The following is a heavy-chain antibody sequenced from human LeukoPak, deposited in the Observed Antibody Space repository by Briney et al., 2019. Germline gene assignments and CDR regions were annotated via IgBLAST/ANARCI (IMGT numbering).Heavy chain of an antibody. J-gene: IGHJ4*02. CDR2: INTNTGNP. D-gene: IGHD6-19*01. CDR1: GYTFTSYA. CDR3: AKVDTGWIVDY. V-gene: IGHV7-4-1*02. Sequence: ASVKVSCKASGYTFTSYAMNWVRQAPGQGLEWMGRINTNTGNPTYAQGFTGRFVFSLDTSVSTAYLQISSLKAEDTAVYYCAKVDTGWIVDYWGQGTLVTVSS.